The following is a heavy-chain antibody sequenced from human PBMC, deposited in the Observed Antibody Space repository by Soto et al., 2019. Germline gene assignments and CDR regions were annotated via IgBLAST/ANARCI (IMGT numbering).Heavy chain of an antibody. CDR2: INPHSGGT. D-gene: IGHD1-26*01. V-gene: IGHV1-2*02. Sequence: QVQLVQSGAEVKKPGASVKVSCKASGYTFTGYYMHWVRQAPGQGLEWMGWINPHSGGTNYAQKFQGRVTITRDTSISTAYMELSRLRSDDTAVYYCARGGRLASNDYWGQGTLVTVSS. CDR1: GYTFTGYY. J-gene: IGHJ4*02. CDR3: ARGGRLASNDY.